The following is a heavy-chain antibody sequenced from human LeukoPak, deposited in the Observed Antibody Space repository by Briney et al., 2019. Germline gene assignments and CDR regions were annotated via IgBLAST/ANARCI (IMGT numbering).Heavy chain of an antibody. J-gene: IGHJ4*02. CDR1: GGTFSSYA. D-gene: IGHD6-13*01. CDR2: IIPIFGTA. V-gene: IGHV1-69*13. Sequence: SVTVSRKASGGTFSSYAISWVRQAPGQGREWMGGIIPIFGTANYAQKFQGRVTITADESTSTAYMELSSLRSEDTAVYYCARARAAAGTEFDYWGQGTLVTVSS. CDR3: ARARAAAGTEFDY.